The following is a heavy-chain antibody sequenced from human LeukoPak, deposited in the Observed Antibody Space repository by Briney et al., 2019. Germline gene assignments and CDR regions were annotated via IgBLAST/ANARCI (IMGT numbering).Heavy chain of an antibody. V-gene: IGHV4-59*01. Sequence: SETLSLTCTVSGGPISSYYWSWIRQPPGKGLEWIGYIYYSGSTNYNPSLKSRVTISVDTSKNQFSLKLSSVTAADTAVYYCARDLGDILTGLNWFDPWGQGTLVTVSS. D-gene: IGHD3-9*01. CDR3: ARDLGDILTGLNWFDP. J-gene: IGHJ5*02. CDR2: IYYSGST. CDR1: GGPISSYY.